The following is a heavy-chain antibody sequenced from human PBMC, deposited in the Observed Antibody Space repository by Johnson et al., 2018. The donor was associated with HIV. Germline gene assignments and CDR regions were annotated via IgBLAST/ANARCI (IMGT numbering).Heavy chain of an antibody. D-gene: IGHD5-24*01. CDR2: ITDGGGRK. J-gene: IGHJ3*02. V-gene: IGHV3-23*04. Sequence: VQLVESGGGVVQPGGSLRLSCAASGFTFSSYAMSWVRQAPGKGLEWVAVITDGGGRKYYADSVKGRFTISRENSKTTLYLQINSLSAEDTAVYYCVVDGFKGSFNAFDIWGQGTMVTVSS. CDR3: VVDGFKGSFNAFDI. CDR1: GFTFSSYA.